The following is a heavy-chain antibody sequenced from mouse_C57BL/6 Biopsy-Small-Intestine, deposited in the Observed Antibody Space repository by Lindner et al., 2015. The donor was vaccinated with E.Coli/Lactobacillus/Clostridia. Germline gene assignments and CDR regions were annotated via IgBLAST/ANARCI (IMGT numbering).Heavy chain of an antibody. Sequence: VQLQESGPELVKPGASVKISCKASGYAFSSSWMNWVKQRPGKGLEWIGRIYPGDGDTNYNGKFKGKATLTADKSSSTAYMQLSSLTSEDSAVYFCASYDYVLAYWGQGTLVTVSA. D-gene: IGHD2-4*01. V-gene: IGHV1-82*01. J-gene: IGHJ3*01. CDR3: ASYDYVLAY. CDR1: GYAFSSSW. CDR2: IYPGDGDT.